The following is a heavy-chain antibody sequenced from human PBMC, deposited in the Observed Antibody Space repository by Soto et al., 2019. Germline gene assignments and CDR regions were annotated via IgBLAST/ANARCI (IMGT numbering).Heavy chain of an antibody. D-gene: IGHD1-1*01. CDR1: GFTFSGSA. CDR2: IRSKANSYAT. CDR3: AKQESDWNDHFDY. J-gene: IGHJ4*02. Sequence: GGSLRLSCAASGFTFSGSAMHWVRQASGKGLEWVGRIRSKANSYATAYAASVKGRFTISRDDSKNTAYLQMNSLKTEDTAVYYCAKQESDWNDHFDYWGQGTLVTVSS. V-gene: IGHV3-73*01.